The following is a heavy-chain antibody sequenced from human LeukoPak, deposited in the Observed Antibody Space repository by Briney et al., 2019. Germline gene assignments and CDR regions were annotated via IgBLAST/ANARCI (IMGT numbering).Heavy chain of an antibody. CDR3: ARGAYDYVWGSYVAFDI. Sequence: SETLSLTCAVYGGSFSDYYWSWIRQPPGKGLEWIGEINHSGSTYYNPSLKSRVTISVDRSKNQFSLKLSSVTAADTAVYYCARGAYDYVWGSYVAFDIWGQGTMVAVSS. V-gene: IGHV4-34*01. CDR1: GGSFSDYY. CDR2: INHSGST. D-gene: IGHD3-16*01. J-gene: IGHJ3*02.